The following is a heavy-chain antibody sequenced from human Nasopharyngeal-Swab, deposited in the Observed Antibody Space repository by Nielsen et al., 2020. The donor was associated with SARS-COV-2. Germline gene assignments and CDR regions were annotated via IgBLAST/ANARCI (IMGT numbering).Heavy chain of an antibody. V-gene: IGHV3-30*18. CDR2: ISYDGSNK. D-gene: IGHD3-22*01. CDR3: AKERQSYDSSSYGMDV. J-gene: IGHJ6*02. Sequence: GESLKISCAASGFTFSSYGMHWVRQAPGKGLEWVAVISYDGSNKYYADSVKGRFTISRDNSKNTLYLQMNSLRAEDTAVYYCAKERQSYDSSSYGMDVWGQGTTVTVSS. CDR1: GFTFSSYG.